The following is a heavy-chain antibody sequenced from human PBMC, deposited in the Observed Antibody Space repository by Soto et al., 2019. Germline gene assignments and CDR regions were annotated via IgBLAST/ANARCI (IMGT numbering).Heavy chain of an antibody. V-gene: IGHV3-30*18. Sequence: QVQLVESGGGVVQPGRSMRLSCAASGFTFISYGMHWVRQAPGKGLEWVAVISYDGSNKYYADSVKGRFTISRDNSKNTLYLQMNSLRAEDTAVYYCAKDLKGTYYYYYGMDVWGQGTTVTVSS. CDR3: AKDLKGTYYYYYGMDV. CDR2: ISYDGSNK. J-gene: IGHJ6*02. CDR1: GFTFISYG. D-gene: IGHD1-1*01.